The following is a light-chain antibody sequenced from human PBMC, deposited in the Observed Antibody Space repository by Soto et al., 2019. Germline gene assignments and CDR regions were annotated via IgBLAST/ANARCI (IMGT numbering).Light chain of an antibody. V-gene: IGKV3-20*01. CDR1: QTVSSY. CDR2: DAS. Sequence: EIVFTQSPSTLSLTPGERATLSCRASQTVSSYLLWYQQKPGQAPRLLIYDASNRATGIPDRFSGSGFGTDFTLTISRLEPEDFAVYYCQQYGSSPRTFGQRAKVDI. J-gene: IGKJ1*01. CDR3: QQYGSSPRT.